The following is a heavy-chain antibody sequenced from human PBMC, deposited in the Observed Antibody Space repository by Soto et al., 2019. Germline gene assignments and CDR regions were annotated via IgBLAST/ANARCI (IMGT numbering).Heavy chain of an antibody. CDR1: GYSLTRDYY. CDR3: ARGPGSTAFDP. V-gene: IGHV4-38-2*01. D-gene: IGHD5-18*01. Sequence: SETLSLTCAVSGYSLTRDYYWGWIRQPPGKGLEWIASIYLSGSTFYNPSLKSRVTISLDTSKNQFSLKLTSVIAADTAIYYCARGPGSTAFDPCGQGTLVTVSS. CDR2: IYLSGST. J-gene: IGHJ5*02.